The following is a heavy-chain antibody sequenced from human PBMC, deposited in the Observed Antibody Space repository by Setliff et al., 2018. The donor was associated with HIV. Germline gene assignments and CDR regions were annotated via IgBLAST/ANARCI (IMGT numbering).Heavy chain of an antibody. J-gene: IGHJ4*02. V-gene: IGHV1-18*01. CDR1: GCTFTSYG. Sequence: ASVKVSCKASGCTFTSYGITWVRQAPGQGLEWMGWISTYNGNTHYAQKLQGRVTMTTDTSTSTAYMELRSLRSDDTAMYYCARKYTGGPLDYWGQGALVTVSS. CDR3: ARKYTGGPLDY. CDR2: ISTYNGNT. D-gene: IGHD6-19*01.